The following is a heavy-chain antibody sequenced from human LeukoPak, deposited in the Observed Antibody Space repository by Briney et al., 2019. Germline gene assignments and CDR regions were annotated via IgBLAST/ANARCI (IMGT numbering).Heavy chain of an antibody. CDR1: GYTFTSYY. J-gene: IGHJ4*02. D-gene: IGHD5-24*01. CDR3: ARVRRRDGYNLGRVVFDY. V-gene: IGHV1-46*01. Sequence: GASVKVSCKASGYTFTSYYMHWVRQAPGQGLEWMGIINPSGGSTSYAQKFQGRVTMTRDMSTSTVYMELSSLRSEDTAVYYCARVRRRDGYNLGRVVFDYWGQGTLVTVSS. CDR2: INPSGGST.